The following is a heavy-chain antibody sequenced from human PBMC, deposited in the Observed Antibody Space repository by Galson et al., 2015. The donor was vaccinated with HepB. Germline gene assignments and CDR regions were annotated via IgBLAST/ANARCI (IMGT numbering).Heavy chain of an antibody. Sequence: VKVSCKVSGYTFTDYYMHWVQQAPGKGLEWMGLVDPEDGETIYADKFQGRVTITADTSTDTAYMELSSLRSEDTAVYYCAIYCSGGSCYSFDYWGQGTLVTVSS. CDR2: VDPEDGET. V-gene: IGHV1-69-2*01. J-gene: IGHJ4*02. CDR1: GYTFTDYY. D-gene: IGHD2-15*01. CDR3: AIYCSGGSCYSFDY.